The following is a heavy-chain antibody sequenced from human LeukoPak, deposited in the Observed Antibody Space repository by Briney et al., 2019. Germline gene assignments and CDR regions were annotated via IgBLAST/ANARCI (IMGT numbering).Heavy chain of an antibody. D-gene: IGHD2-21*02. Sequence: AGGSLRLSCAASGFTFSSYGMNWVRQAPGKGLEWVSSISSGGRSIDLADSVKGRFTISRDNAKNSLYLQMNSLRAEDTAVYFCARDYFYCGGDCFVDYWGQGTLVTVSS. J-gene: IGHJ4*02. CDR3: ARDYFYCGGDCFVDY. CDR2: ISSGGRSI. CDR1: GFTFSSYG. V-gene: IGHV3-21*01.